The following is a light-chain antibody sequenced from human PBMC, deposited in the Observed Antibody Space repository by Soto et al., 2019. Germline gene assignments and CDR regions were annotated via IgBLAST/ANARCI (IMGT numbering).Light chain of an antibody. CDR1: QSVRDY. J-gene: IGKJ4*01. CDR3: QQRSTWPLT. CDR2: DAS. V-gene: IGKV3-11*01. Sequence: EIVLTQSPVTLSLSAGATATLSCRASQSVRDYLAWYQQKPGQAPRLLIYDASNRATGIPARFSGSGSGTDFTLSIISLEPEDFAVYYCQQRSTWPLTFGGGTKVEIK.